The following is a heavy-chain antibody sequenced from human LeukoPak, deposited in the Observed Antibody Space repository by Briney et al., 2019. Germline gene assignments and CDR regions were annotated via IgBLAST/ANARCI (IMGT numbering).Heavy chain of an antibody. D-gene: IGHD6-13*01. V-gene: IGHV1-8*01. CDR3: ARGLRREQQLLRAFGY. CDR2: MNPNSGNA. Sequence: ASVKVSCKASGDTFTNCDINWVRQASGQGLEWMGWMNPNSGNAGSAQKFQGRVTMTSNTSISTAYMELSSLRSEDTAVYYCARGLRREQQLLRAFGYWGQGTPVTVSS. J-gene: IGHJ4*02. CDR1: GDTFTNCD.